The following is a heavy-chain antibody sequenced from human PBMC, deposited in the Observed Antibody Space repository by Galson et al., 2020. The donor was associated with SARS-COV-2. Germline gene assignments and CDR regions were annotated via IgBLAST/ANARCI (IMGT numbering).Heavy chain of an antibody. CDR1: GFTFSSYG. CDR2: IWYDGSNE. D-gene: IGHD6-19*01. J-gene: IGHJ4*02. CDR3: ARVGSGWTLDY. Sequence: RLSCAASGFTFSSYGMDWVRQAPGKGLDWVAVIWYDGSNEYYADSVKGRFTISRDNSKNTLYLQMDSLRVEDTAVYYCARVGSGWTLDYWGQGTLVTVSS. V-gene: IGHV3-33*01.